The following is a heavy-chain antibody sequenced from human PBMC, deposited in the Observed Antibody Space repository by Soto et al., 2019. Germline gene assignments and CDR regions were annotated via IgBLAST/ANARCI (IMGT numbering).Heavy chain of an antibody. Sequence: EVQLVESGGGLVQPGGSLRLSCASSGFTFSSYWMHWVRQAPGKGLVWVSRIKGDGSSTSQAGSMEGRFTISRDNAKNTLDLPMNRLRGEETAVYYCSRGGKNNYPMDVWGQGTTVPVSS. D-gene: IGHD3-16*01. J-gene: IGHJ6*01. CDR2: IKGDGSST. CDR1: GFTFSSYW. V-gene: IGHV3-74*01. CDR3: SRGGKNNYPMDV.